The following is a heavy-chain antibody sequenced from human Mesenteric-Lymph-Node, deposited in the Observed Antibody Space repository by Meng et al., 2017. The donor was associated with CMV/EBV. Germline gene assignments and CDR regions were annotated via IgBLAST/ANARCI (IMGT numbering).Heavy chain of an antibody. CDR2: ISSSSSTI. V-gene: IGHV3-48*04. Sequence: GESLKISCAASGFTFSNYSMNWVRQAPGKGLEWVSYISSSSSTIYYADSVKGRFTISRDNAKNSLYLQMNSLRAEDTAVYYCARLYGSGNLWGQGTLVTVSS. CDR1: GFTFSNYS. J-gene: IGHJ4*02. D-gene: IGHD3-10*01. CDR3: ARLYGSGNL.